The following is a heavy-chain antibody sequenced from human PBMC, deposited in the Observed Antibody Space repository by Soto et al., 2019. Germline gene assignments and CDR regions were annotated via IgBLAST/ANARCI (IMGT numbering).Heavy chain of an antibody. CDR1: GGTFNTYT. Sequence: QVPLIQSGAEVKKPGSSVKVSCKAAGGTFNTYTLIWVRQAPGHGLEWMGRIIPMVTVTNSAQKFQGRLTLTADKSTGTAFMELTSLRSDDTAVYYCSIGSWSAETFDVWGQGTMVTVSS. CDR3: SIGSWSAETFDV. CDR2: IIPMVTVT. D-gene: IGHD2-2*01. J-gene: IGHJ3*01. V-gene: IGHV1-69*02.